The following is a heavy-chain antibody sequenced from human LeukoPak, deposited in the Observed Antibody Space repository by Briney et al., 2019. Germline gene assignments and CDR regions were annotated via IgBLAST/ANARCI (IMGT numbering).Heavy chain of an antibody. CDR2: INPSGGST. D-gene: IGHD6-6*01. CDR3: ARDGIRAARFYYYYMDV. Sequence: ASVKVSCKASGYTFTSYYMHWVRQAPGQGLEWMGIINPSGGSTSYAQKFQGRVTMTRDTSTSTVYMELSSLRSEDTAVYYCARDGIRAARFYYYYMDVWGKGTTVTVSS. J-gene: IGHJ6*03. CDR1: GYTFTSYY. V-gene: IGHV1-46*01.